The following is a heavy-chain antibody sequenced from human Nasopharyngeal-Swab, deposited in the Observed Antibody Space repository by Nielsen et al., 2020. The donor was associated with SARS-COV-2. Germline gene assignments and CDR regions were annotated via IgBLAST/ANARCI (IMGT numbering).Heavy chain of an antibody. CDR1: GYTFTSYA. V-gene: IGHV1-3*01. CDR2: INAGNGNT. D-gene: IGHD5-18*01. J-gene: IGHJ4*02. Sequence: ASVKVSCKASGYTFTSYAMHWVRQAPGQRLEWMGWINAGNGNTKYSQKFQGRVTITRDTSASTAYMELSSLRSEDTAVYYCARGYSYGIQYFDYWGQGTLVTVSS. CDR3: ARGYSYGIQYFDY.